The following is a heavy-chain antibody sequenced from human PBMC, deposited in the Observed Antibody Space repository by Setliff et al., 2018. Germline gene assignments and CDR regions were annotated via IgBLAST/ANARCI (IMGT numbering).Heavy chain of an antibody. D-gene: IGHD3-16*01. CDR1: GGSFDSDV. CDR3: ARELRSPFWHIDY. V-gene: IGHV1-69*13. Sequence: GASVKVSCKASGGSFDSDVITWVRQAPGQGLEWMGRLIPILGKTNYAESFQGRVSITADRSTNTVQMQLSSLRSEDTAIYYCARELRSPFWHIDYWGQGSLVTVSS. J-gene: IGHJ4*02. CDR2: LIPILGKT.